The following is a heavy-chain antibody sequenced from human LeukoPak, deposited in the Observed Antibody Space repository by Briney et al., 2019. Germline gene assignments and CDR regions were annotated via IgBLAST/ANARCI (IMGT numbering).Heavy chain of an antibody. CDR2: ISSSSSYI. D-gene: IGHD6-13*01. J-gene: IGHJ3*02. CDR1: GFTFSSYS. V-gene: IGHV3-21*01. CDR3: ARDYSRAASHDAFDI. Sequence: GGSLRLSCVASGFTFSSYSMNWVRQAPGKGLEWVSSISSSSSYIYYADSVKGRFTFYRDNAKNSLYLQMNSLRAEDTAVYYCARDYSRAASHDAFDIWGQGTMVTVSS.